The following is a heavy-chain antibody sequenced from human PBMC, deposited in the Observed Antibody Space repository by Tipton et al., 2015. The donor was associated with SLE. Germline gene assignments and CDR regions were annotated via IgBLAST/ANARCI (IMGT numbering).Heavy chain of an antibody. Sequence: TLSLTCAVSGGSISSGGYSWSWIRQPPGKGLEWIGYIYHSGSTYYNPSLKSRVTISVDRSKNQFSLKLSSVTAADTAVYYCARREYSTSSEEYWGQGTLVSVSS. CDR2: IYHSGST. J-gene: IGHJ4*02. D-gene: IGHD6-6*01. CDR3: ARREYSTSSEEY. V-gene: IGHV4-30-2*01. CDR1: GGSISSGGYS.